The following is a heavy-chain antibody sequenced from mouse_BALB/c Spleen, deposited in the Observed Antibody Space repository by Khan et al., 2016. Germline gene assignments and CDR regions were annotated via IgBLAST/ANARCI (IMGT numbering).Heavy chain of an antibody. CDR1: GFSLTSYD. D-gene: IGHD2-4*01. CDR3: VRDLYDYDRFFYAMDY. J-gene: IGHJ4*01. CDR2: IWTGGGT. Sequence: QVQLKESGPGLVAPSQSLSITCTVSGFSLTSYDISWIRQPPGKGLEWLGVIWTGGGTNYNSAFMSRLSISKDNSKSQVFLKMNSLQTDDTAIYYCVRDLYDYDRFFYAMDYWGQGTSVTVSS. V-gene: IGHV2-9-2*01.